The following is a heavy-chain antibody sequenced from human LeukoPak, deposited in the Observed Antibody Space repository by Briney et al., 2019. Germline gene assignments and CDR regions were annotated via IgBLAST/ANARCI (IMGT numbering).Heavy chain of an antibody. CDR1: GFTFSSYE. Sequence: GALRLSCAASGFTFSSYEMNWVRQAPGKGLEWVSYISSSGSTIYYADSVKGRFTISRDNSKNSLYLQMNSLRTEDTALYYCVLQLERRPIFDYWGQGTLVTVSS. V-gene: IGHV3-48*03. CDR3: VLQLERRPIFDY. CDR2: ISSSGSTI. J-gene: IGHJ4*02. D-gene: IGHD1-1*01.